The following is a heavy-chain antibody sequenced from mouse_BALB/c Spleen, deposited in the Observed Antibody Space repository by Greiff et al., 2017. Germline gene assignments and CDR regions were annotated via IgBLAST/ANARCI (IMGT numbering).Heavy chain of an antibody. Sequence: EVKLVESGGGLVKPGGSLKLSCAASGFTFSSYTMSWVRQTPEKRLEWVATISSGGSYTYYPDSVKGRFTISRDNAKNTLYLQMSSLKSEDTAMYYCTREGGYGYDGGYFDYGGQGTTLTVSS. J-gene: IGHJ2*01. CDR3: TREGGYGYDGGYFDY. CDR1: GFTFSSYT. D-gene: IGHD2-2*01. CDR2: ISSGGSYT. V-gene: IGHV5-6-4*01.